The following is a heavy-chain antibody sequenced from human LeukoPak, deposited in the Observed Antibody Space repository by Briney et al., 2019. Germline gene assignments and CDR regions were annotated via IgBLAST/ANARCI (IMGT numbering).Heavy chain of an antibody. D-gene: IGHD2-8*02. CDR1: GLTFDDYA. V-gene: IGHV3-9*03. CDR3: AKDVSRGYCTGGRCSAHFDH. J-gene: IGHJ4*02. CDR2: LSWNSGTI. Sequence: PGGSLRLSCAASGLTFDDYAMHRARHAPGKGLQWVSGLSWNSGTIGSAVFVKGRFTISRDNAKNSLYLQMNSLRAEDMALYYCAKDVSRGYCTGGRCSAHFDHWGQGTLVTVSS.